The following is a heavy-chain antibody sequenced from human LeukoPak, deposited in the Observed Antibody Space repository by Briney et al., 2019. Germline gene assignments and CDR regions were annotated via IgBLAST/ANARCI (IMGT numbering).Heavy chain of an antibody. CDR1: GYSISSGYY. V-gene: IGHV4-38-2*01. CDR3: AGASYGSGSYGGYYLDY. Sequence: SETLSLTCAVSGYSISSGYYWGWIRQPPGKGLEWIGSIYHSGSTYYNPSLKSRVTISVDTSKNQFSLKLSSVTAADTAVYYCAGASYGSGSYGGYYLDYWGQGTLVTVSS. CDR2: IYHSGST. D-gene: IGHD3-10*01. J-gene: IGHJ4*02.